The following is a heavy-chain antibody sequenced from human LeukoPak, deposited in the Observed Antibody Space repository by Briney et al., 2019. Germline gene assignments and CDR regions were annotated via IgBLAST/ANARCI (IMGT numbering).Heavy chain of an antibody. CDR1: GFRFSDYY. CDR2: ISSSGLTI. CDR3: AREVTMLTSDYYFDL. Sequence: AGSLTLSCAASGFRFSDYYMSWLRQAPGQGLEWVSCISSSGLTIYYAESLKGRFSISRDNAKKSLFLQIDSLRVEDTAVYYCAREVTMLTSDYYFDLWGRGTLVTVSS. J-gene: IGHJ2*01. V-gene: IGHV3-11*01. D-gene: IGHD4-17*01.